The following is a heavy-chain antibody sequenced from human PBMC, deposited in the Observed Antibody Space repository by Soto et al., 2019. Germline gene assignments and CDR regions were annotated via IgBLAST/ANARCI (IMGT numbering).Heavy chain of an antibody. CDR2: IYYSGST. V-gene: IGHV4-59*08. D-gene: IGHD6-13*01. CDR1: GGSISSYY. Sequence: PSETLSLTCTVSGGSISSYYWSWIRQPPGKGLEWIGYIYYSGSTNYNPSLKSRVTISVDTSKNQFSLKLSSVTAADTAVYYCARDIAAGYMDVWGKGTTVTVSS. CDR3: ARDIAAGYMDV. J-gene: IGHJ6*03.